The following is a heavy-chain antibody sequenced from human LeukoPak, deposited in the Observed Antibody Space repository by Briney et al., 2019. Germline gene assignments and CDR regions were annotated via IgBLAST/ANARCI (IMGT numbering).Heavy chain of an antibody. J-gene: IGHJ4*02. CDR3: TREGYSGSYYHY. V-gene: IGHV3-48*04. Sequence: GGSLRLSCVASGLTFSSYSMNWVRQAPGKGLEWVSYISTSGSTISYADSVKGRFTISRDNAKNSLYLQMNSLRAEDTAVYYCTREGYSGSYYHYWGQGTLVTVSS. CDR1: GLTFSSYS. CDR2: ISTSGSTI. D-gene: IGHD1-26*01.